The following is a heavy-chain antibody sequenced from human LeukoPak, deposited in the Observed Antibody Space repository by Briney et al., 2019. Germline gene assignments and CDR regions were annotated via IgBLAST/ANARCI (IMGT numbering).Heavy chain of an antibody. V-gene: IGHV1-2*02. CDR3: ATQRGSYLWGTDFDY. D-gene: IGHD3-16*01. Sequence: ASVKVSCKASGYTFTGYYMHWVRQAPGQGLEWMGWINPNSGDTKYAQKFQGRVTMTRDTSISTAYMELCRLRSDDTAVYYCATQRGSYLWGTDFDYWGQGTLVTVSS. CDR2: INPNSGDT. CDR1: GYTFTGYY. J-gene: IGHJ4*02.